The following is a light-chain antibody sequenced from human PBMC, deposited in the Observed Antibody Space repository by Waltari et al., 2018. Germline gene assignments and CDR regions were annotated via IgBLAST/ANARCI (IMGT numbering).Light chain of an antibody. CDR1: QSVDRY. CDR2: DTF. V-gene: IGKV3-11*01. Sequence: EVVLTQSPATLSLSPGERATLACRARQSVDRYLAWYHQKPGKAPRLLIYDTFFRATGIPARFSGSGSGTDFTLTISSLEPEDFAVYYCQQRLNWPPVTFGQGTRLEIK. CDR3: QQRLNWPPVT. J-gene: IGKJ5*01.